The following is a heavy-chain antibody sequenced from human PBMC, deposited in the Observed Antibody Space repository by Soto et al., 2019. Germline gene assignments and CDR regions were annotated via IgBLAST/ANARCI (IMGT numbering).Heavy chain of an antibody. CDR2: ISSSSSTI. J-gene: IGHJ6*02. CDR3: ARDTVAGTWWRQDYYYYYGMDV. D-gene: IGHD6-19*01. CDR1: GFTFSSYS. Sequence: PGGSLRLSCAASGFTFSSYSMNWVRQAPGKGLEWVSYISSSSSTIYYADSVKGRFTISRDNAKNSLYLQMNSLRDEDTAVYYCARDTVAGTWWRQDYYYYYGMDVWGQGTTVTVSS. V-gene: IGHV3-48*02.